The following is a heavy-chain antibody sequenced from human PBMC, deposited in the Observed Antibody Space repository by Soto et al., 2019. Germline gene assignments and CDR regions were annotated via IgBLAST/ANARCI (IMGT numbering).Heavy chain of an antibody. D-gene: IGHD6-25*01. Sequence: GASVKVSCKASGYTFTSYYMHWVRQAPGQGIERMGIINPSGGSTSYAQKFQGRVTMTRDTSTSTVYMELSSLRSEDTAVYYCARVRFPRPQQRNYYYYGMDVWGQGTTVTVSS. CDR3: ARVRFPRPQQRNYYYYGMDV. J-gene: IGHJ6*02. CDR2: INPSGGST. CDR1: GYTFTSYY. V-gene: IGHV1-46*01.